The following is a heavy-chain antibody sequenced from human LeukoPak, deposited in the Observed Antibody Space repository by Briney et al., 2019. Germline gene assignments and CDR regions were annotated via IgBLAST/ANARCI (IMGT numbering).Heavy chain of an antibody. D-gene: IGHD6-13*01. CDR3: AILWGYSSSWYEFWFDP. CDR2: PIFGTA. J-gene: IGHJ5*02. V-gene: IGHV1-69*06. Sequence: PIFGTANYAQKFQGRVTITADKSTSTAYMELSSLRSEDTAVYYCAILWGYSSSWYEFWFDPWGQGTLVTVSS.